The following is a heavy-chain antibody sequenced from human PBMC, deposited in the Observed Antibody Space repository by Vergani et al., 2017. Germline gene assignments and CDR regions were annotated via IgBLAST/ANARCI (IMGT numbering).Heavy chain of an antibody. CDR3: ARETDTGSSVSYNYYAMDV. CDR2: MSSGDSI. D-gene: IGHD3-9*01. V-gene: IGHV3-11*04. CDR1: GFTFSDHY. J-gene: IGHJ6*02. Sequence: QVQLVESGGGLFKPGGSLRLSCAASGFTFSDHYMSWVRQAPGKGLEWISYMSSGDSIYYADSVKGRFTVARDNTKNTLYLQMNSLRADDTAVYYCARETDTGSSVSYNYYAMDVWGQGTTVSVSS.